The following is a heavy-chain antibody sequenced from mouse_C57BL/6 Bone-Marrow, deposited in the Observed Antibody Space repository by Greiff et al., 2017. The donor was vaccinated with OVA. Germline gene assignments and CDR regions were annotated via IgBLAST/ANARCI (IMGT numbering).Heavy chain of an antibody. CDR3: ARDGGYYGTWFAY. CDR2: FYPRSGNT. J-gene: IGHJ3*01. D-gene: IGHD2-3*01. Sequence: QVQLQQSGAELARPGASVKLSCKASGYTFTSYGISWVQQRTGLGLEWIGEFYPRSGNTYYNVKFKGKATVTADKSSSTAYMELRSLTSDDSAVYCCARDGGYYGTWFAYWGQGTLVIVSA. V-gene: IGHV1-81*01. CDR1: GYTFTSYG.